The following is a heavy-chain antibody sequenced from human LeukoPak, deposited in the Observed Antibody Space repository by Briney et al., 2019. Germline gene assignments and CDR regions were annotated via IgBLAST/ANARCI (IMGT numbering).Heavy chain of an antibody. D-gene: IGHD3-22*01. CDR3: AREPFYDSSGYYFDY. V-gene: IGHV3-21*04. Sequence: GGSLRLSCAASGLTFSSYNMNWVRQAPGKGLEWVSSISSSSSYIYYADSMKGRFTISRDNAKSSVYLQMNSLRAEDTALFYCAREPFYDSSGYYFDYWGQGTLVTVSS. CDR1: GLTFSSYN. J-gene: IGHJ4*02. CDR2: ISSSSSYI.